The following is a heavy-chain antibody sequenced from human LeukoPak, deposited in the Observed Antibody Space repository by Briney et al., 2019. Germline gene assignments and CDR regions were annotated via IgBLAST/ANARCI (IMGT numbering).Heavy chain of an antibody. CDR2: MNPNSGNT. V-gene: IGHV1-8*01. D-gene: IGHD2-15*01. CDR3: ARGGVRYCSGGSCYNYYYYYMDV. Sequence: ASVKVSCKASGYTFTSYDINWVRQATGQGLEWIGWMNPNSGNTGYAQKFQGRVTMTRNTSISTAYMELSSLRSEDTAVYYCARGGVRYCSGGSCYNYYYYYMDVWGKGTTVTISS. J-gene: IGHJ6*03. CDR1: GYTFTSYD.